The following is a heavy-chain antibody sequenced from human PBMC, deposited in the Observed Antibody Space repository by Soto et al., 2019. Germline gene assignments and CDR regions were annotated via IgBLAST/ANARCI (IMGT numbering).Heavy chain of an antibody. V-gene: IGHV3-21*01. CDR2: ISSSSSYI. J-gene: IGHJ6*03. CDR3: AXAEGGGYYYYMDV. Sequence: EVQLVESGGGLVKPGGSLRLSCAASGFTFSSYSMNWVRQAPGKGLEWVSSISSSSSYIYYADSVKGRFTISRDNAKNSLYLQMNSLRAEDTAVYYCAXAEGGGYYYYMDVWGKGTTVTVSS. D-gene: IGHD2-15*01. CDR1: GFTFSSYS.